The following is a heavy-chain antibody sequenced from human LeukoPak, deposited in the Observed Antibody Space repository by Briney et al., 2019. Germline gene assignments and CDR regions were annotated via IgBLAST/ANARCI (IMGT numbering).Heavy chain of an antibody. CDR1: GFTFSDYY. CDR2: IGGGGGSI. J-gene: IGHJ4*02. Sequence: PGGSLRLSCAASGFTFSDYYMSWIRQAPGKGLEWVSGIGGGGGSIYYADSVKGRFTISRDNSKNTLYLQMNSLRAEDTAVYYCAKVRLLGVVINYYFDYWGQGTLVTVSS. D-gene: IGHD3-3*01. CDR3: AKVRLLGVVINYYFDY. V-gene: IGHV3-23*01.